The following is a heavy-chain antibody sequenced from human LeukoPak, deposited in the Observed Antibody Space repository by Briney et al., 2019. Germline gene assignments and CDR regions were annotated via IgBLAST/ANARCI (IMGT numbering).Heavy chain of an antibody. CDR1: GGSISSSTFY. J-gene: IGHJ4*02. Sequence: SETLSLTCTVSGGSISSSTFYWGWIRQPPGKGLEWIGSLYYSGSTYYNPSLKSRVTISVDTSKNQFSLKLSSVTAADTAVYYCARDATVTYYFDYWGQGTLVTVSS. CDR3: ARDATVTYYFDY. V-gene: IGHV4-39*02. CDR2: LYYSGST. D-gene: IGHD4-17*01.